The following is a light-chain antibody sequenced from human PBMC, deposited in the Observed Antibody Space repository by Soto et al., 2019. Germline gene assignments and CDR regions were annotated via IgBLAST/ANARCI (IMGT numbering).Light chain of an antibody. J-gene: IGKJ1*01. CDR3: LQYGIPLWT. CDR2: AAS. Sequence: EIALTQSPGTLSLSPGERATLSCRASQSVTANYLAWYQQKPGQAPRLLIYAASIGAIGIPDRFRGSGSGTEFTRTISRLEPEDSAVYYCLQYGIPLWTFGQGTKVEIK. V-gene: IGKV3-20*01. CDR1: QSVTANY.